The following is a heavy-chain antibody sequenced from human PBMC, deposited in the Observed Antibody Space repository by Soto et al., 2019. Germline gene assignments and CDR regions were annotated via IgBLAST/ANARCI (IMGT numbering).Heavy chain of an antibody. CDR2: MNPNSGDT. D-gene: IGHD2-21*02. J-gene: IGHJ6*02. CDR1: GYTFTSYY. V-gene: IGHV1-8*02. CDR3: AEGILPCGDCRGGGMDV. Sequence: GASVKVSCKASGYTFTSYYIHWLRQATGQGPEWMGRMNPNSGDTSYAQKFQGRVTMTRNTSISTAYMELSRLKSDDTGLYYCAEGILPCGDCRGGGMDVWGQGTTVTVSS.